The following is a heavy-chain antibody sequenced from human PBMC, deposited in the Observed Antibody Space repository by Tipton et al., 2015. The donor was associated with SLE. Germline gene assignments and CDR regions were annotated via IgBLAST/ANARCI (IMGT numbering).Heavy chain of an antibody. CDR3: ARGRMGTLTDAFDI. J-gene: IGHJ3*02. D-gene: IGHD1-1*01. CDR1: GYTFVNYD. V-gene: IGHV1-8*01. CDR2: MNPNSGNT. Sequence: QLVQSGPEVKKPGASVRVSCEASGYTFVNYDINWVRQATGQGLEWMGWMNPNSGNTGYAQKLQGRVTITTNTSISTSYMELTSLTSEDAAVYYCARGRMGTLTDAFDIWGQGPMVTVSS.